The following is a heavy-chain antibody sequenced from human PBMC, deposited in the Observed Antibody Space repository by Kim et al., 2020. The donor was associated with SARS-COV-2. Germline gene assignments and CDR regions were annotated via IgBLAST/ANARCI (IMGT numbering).Heavy chain of an antibody. V-gene: IGHV3-15*01. CDR2: IKSKTDGGTT. D-gene: IGHD2-2*02. CDR3: TGSRYQLLYGFDY. Sequence: GGSLRLSCAASGFTFSNAWMSWVRQAPGKGLEWVGRIKSKTDGGTTDYAAPVKGRFTISRDDSKNTLYLQMNSLKTEDTAVYYCTGSRYQLLYGFDYWGQGTLVTVSS. J-gene: IGHJ4*02. CDR1: GFTFSNAW.